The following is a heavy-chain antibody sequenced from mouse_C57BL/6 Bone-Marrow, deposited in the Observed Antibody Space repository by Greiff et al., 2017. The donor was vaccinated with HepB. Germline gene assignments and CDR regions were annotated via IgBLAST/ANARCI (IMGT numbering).Heavy chain of an antibody. CDR1: GFTFSSYA. D-gene: IGHD1-1*01. Sequence: EVQGVESGEGLVKPGGSLKLSCAASGFTFSSYAMSWVRQTPEKRLEWVAYISSGGDYIYYADTVKGRFTISRDNARNTLYLQMSSLKSEDTAMYYCTRGHYGSSLYYAMDYWGQGTSVTVSS. CDR3: TRGHYGSSLYYAMDY. V-gene: IGHV5-9-1*02. J-gene: IGHJ4*01. CDR2: ISSGGDYI.